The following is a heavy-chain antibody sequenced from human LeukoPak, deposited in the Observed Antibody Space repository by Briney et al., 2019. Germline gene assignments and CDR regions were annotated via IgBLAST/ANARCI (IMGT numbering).Heavy chain of an antibody. D-gene: IGHD2-15*01. CDR3: ARSYSL. CDR2: INHSGST. CDR1: GGSFSGYY. J-gene: IGHJ4*02. Sequence: PSETLSLTCAVYGGSFSGYYWSWIRQPPGKGLEWIGEINHSGSTNYNPSLKRRVTISVDTSKNQFSLKLSSVTAADTAVYYCARSYSLWGQGTLVTVSS. V-gene: IGHV4-34*01.